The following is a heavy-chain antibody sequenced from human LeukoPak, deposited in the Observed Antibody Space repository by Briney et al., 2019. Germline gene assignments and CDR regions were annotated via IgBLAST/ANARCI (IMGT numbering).Heavy chain of an antibody. CDR3: AKDRYAHYYMDV. CDR2: ISGDGGST. V-gene: IGHV3-43*02. CDR1: GSTFDDYA. Sequence: GGSLRLSCAASGSTFDDYAMHWVRHAPGKGLEWVSLISGDGGSTYYADSVKGRFTISRDNSKNSLYLQMNSLRTEDTALYYCAKDRYAHYYMDVWGKGTTVTISS. D-gene: IGHD2-8*01. J-gene: IGHJ6*03.